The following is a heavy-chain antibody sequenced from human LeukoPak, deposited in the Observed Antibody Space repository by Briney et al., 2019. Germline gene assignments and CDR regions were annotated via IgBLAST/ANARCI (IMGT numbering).Heavy chain of an antibody. CDR3: AKADYDSSGYRDYYYYYMDV. CDR1: GFTFSSYG. V-gene: IGHV3-30*18. Sequence: KPGGSLRLSCAASGFTFSSYGMHWVRQAPGKGLEWVAVISYDGSNKYYADSVKGRFTISRDNSKNTLYLQMNSLRAEDTAVYYCAKADYDSSGYRDYYYYYMDVWGKGTTVTVSS. D-gene: IGHD3-22*01. J-gene: IGHJ6*03. CDR2: ISYDGSNK.